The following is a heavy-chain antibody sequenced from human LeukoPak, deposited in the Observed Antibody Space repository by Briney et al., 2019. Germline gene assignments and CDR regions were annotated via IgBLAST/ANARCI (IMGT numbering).Heavy chain of an antibody. CDR1: GFTFTNYW. CDR3: ARGADGVSSNSRGWFDP. Sequence: GGSLRLSCTVSGFTFTNYWMTWVRQAPGKGLEWVANIDQDATEKYYVDSVVGRFTISRDNAKNLLYLQMNSLRAEDTAVYYCARGADGVSSNSRGWFDPWGQGTLVTVSS. J-gene: IGHJ5*02. CDR2: IDQDATEK. D-gene: IGHD2-8*01. V-gene: IGHV3-7*01.